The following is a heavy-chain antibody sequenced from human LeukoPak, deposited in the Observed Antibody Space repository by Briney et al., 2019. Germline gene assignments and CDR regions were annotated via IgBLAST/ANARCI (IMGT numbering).Heavy chain of an antibody. CDR3: AREIDIVVVVAAFGSMDV. Sequence: GGSLRLSCAASGFTFSSYAMHWVRQAPGKGLEWVAVISYDGSNKYYADSVKGRFTISRDNSKNTLCLQMNSLRAEDTAVYYCAREIDIVVVVAAFGSMDVWGQGTTVTVSS. D-gene: IGHD2-15*01. J-gene: IGHJ6*02. V-gene: IGHV3-30-3*01. CDR1: GFTFSSYA. CDR2: ISYDGSNK.